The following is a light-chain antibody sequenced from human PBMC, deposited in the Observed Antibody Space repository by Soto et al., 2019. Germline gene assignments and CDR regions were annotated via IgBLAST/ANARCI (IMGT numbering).Light chain of an antibody. Sequence: EIVLTQSPGTLSLSPGERATLSCRASQSVSNSYLAWYQQKPGQAPMLLIYGASSGATGIPDRFSGSGSGTDFTLTITRLEPEDFAVYYCQQYGSSPLTFGGGTKVDIK. CDR3: QQYGSSPLT. V-gene: IGKV3-20*01. J-gene: IGKJ4*01. CDR2: GAS. CDR1: QSVSNSY.